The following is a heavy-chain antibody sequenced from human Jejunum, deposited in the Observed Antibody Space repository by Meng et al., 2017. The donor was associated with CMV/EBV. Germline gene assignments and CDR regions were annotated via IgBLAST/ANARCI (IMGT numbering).Heavy chain of an antibody. D-gene: IGHD1-26*01. CDR1: FTFSIYA. CDR3: ARDILRVGITYYFDY. CDR2: IFGGDSDT. Sequence: FTFSIYAMSWVRQAPGTGLECVSTIFGGDSDTFYADSVKGRFTISRDNSKNTLYLQMTSLRPEDTAVYYCARDILRVGITYYFDYWGQGTLVTVSS. V-gene: IGHV3-23*03. J-gene: IGHJ4*02.